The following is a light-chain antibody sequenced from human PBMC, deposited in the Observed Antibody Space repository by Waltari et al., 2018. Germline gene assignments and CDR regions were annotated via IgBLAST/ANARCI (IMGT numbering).Light chain of an antibody. J-gene: IGLJ3*02. CDR1: SREVGCYYY. CDR2: DVS. V-gene: IGLV2-14*01. CDR3: CSFTSRSTWV. Sequence: QSALTPPASVSGSPGPSITLPFTGTSREVGCYYYFSWYQQHPGKIPKLLIFDVSNRPSGVSNRFSGSKSGNTASLTISGLQAEDESDYYCCSFTSRSTWVFGGGTKLTVL.